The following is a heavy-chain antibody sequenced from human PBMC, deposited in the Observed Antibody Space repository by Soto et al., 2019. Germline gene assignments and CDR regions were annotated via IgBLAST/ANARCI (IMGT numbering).Heavy chain of an antibody. CDR2: ISYDGSNK. V-gene: IGHV3-30-3*01. CDR1: GFTFSSYA. Sequence: QVQLVESGGGVVQPGRSLRLSCAASGFTFSSYAMHWVRQAPGKGLEWVAVISYDGSNKYYADSLKGRFTISRDNSKNTLYLQMNSLRAEDTAVYYCARDRKVRGVIMDYYFGMDVWGQGTTVTVSS. J-gene: IGHJ6*02. CDR3: ARDRKVRGVIMDYYFGMDV. D-gene: IGHD3-10*01.